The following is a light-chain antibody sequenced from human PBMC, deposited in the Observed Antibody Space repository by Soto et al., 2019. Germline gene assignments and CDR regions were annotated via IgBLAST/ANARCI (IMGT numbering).Light chain of an antibody. V-gene: IGKV3-20*01. J-gene: IGKJ2*01. CDR2: GSS. CDR3: QQYGSSPPYT. CDR1: QSVSNNY. Sequence: EVVLTQSPGTLSLSPGERATLSCRASQSVSNNYFAWYQQKPGQAPRLLIFGSSDRATGTPDRFSGSGSGTDFTLTISRLEPEDFAVYCCQQYGSSPPYTFGQGTKLEIK.